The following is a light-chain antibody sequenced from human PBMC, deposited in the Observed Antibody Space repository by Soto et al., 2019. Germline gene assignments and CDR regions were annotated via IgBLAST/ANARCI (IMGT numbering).Light chain of an antibody. CDR2: DAS. Sequence: EIVLTQSPATLALSPGERATLSCRASDSIHTYLAWYQQRPGQAPRLLIHDASERATGIPARFSDSGSGTDFTLTISSLEPEDFAGDNGQPRDNWALARTFGQGTKVEI. V-gene: IGKV3-11*01. CDR1: DSIHTY. J-gene: IGKJ1*01. CDR3: QPRDNWALART.